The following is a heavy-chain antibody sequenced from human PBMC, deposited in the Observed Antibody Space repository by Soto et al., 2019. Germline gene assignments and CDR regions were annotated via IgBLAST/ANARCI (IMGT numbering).Heavy chain of an antibody. D-gene: IGHD3-22*01. CDR1: GGSISSYY. V-gene: IGHV4-4*07. CDR2: IYSSGST. CDR3: ASTGGNSGYYY. Sequence: PSETLSLTCTASGGSISSYYWSWIRQPAGKGLEWIGRIYSSGSTNYNPSLKSRVTMSVDTSKNQFSLKLSSVTAADTAVYYCASTGGNSGYYYWGQGTPVTVSS. J-gene: IGHJ4*02.